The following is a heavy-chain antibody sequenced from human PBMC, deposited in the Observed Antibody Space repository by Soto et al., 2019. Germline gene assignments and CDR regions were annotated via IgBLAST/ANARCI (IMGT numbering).Heavy chain of an antibody. J-gene: IGHJ4*02. D-gene: IGHD3-9*01. V-gene: IGHV3-74*01. CDR3: ARRRYFDWFFDY. CDR2: INSDGSST. Sequence: GGSLRLSCAASGFTFSSYWMHWVRQAPGKGLVWVSRINSDGSSTSYADSVKGRFTISRDNAKNTLYLQMNSLRAEDTAVYYCARRRYFDWFFDYWGQGTLVTVSS. CDR1: GFTFSSYW.